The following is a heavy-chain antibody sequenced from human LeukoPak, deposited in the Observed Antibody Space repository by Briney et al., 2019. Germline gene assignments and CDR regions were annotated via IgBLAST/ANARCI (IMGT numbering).Heavy chain of an antibody. J-gene: IGHJ3*02. CDR3: ARETYYYDSSGYPLYAFDI. Sequence: SETLSLTCTVSGGSISSYYWSWIRPPAGKGLEWIGRIYTSGSTNYNPSLKSRVTMSVDTSKNQFSLKLSSVTAADTAVYYCARETYYYDSSGYPLYAFDIWGQGTMVTVSS. D-gene: IGHD3-22*01. V-gene: IGHV4-4*07. CDR1: GGSISSYY. CDR2: IYTSGST.